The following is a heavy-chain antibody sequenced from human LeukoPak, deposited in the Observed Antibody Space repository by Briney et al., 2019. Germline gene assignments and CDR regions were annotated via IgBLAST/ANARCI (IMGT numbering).Heavy chain of an antibody. CDR3: ARDRNQLLSYYFDY. V-gene: IGHV1-69*13. Sequence: SVKVSCKASGGTFSSYAISWVRQAPGQGLEWMGGIIPIFGTANYTQKFQGRVTITADESTSTAYMELSSLRSEDTAVYYCARDRNQLLSYYFDYWGQGTLVTVSS. CDR2: IIPIFGTA. J-gene: IGHJ4*02. CDR1: GGTFSSYA. D-gene: IGHD2-2*01.